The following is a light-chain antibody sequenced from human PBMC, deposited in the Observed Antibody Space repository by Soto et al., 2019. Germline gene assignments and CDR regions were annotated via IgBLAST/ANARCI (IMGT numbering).Light chain of an antibody. J-gene: IGKJ1*01. CDR1: QGISNF. V-gene: IGKV1-27*01. CDR3: QKYNSAPWT. CDR2: AAS. Sequence: DIQMTQSPSSLSASVGDRVTITCRASQGISNFLAWHQQKLGKVPKLLIYAASTLQSGVPSRFSGSGSGTDFTLTITSLQPEDVATYYCQKYNSAPWTFGQGTKVEIK.